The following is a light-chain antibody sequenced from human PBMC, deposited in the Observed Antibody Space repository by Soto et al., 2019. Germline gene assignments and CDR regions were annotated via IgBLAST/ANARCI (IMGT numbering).Light chain of an antibody. J-gene: IGKJ1*01. V-gene: IGKV3-11*01. CDR3: QQRT. CDR2: DAS. CDR1: QSVSSY. Sequence: DTVSTQSPATLSLSPGERATLSCRASQSVSSYLAWYQQKPGQAPRLLIYDASNRATGIPARFSGSGSGTDFTLTISSLEPEDFAVYYCQQRTFGQGTKVDIK.